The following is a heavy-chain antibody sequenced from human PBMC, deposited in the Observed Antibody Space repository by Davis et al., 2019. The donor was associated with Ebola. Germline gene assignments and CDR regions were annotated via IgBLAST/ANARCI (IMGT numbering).Heavy chain of an antibody. V-gene: IGHV1-18*01. CDR1: GYTFNSHG. CDR3: ARVPRYCSSTSCYYYGMDV. D-gene: IGHD2-2*01. Sequence: ASVKVSCKASGYTFNSHGISWVRQAPGQGLEWMGWISAYNGNTNYAQKLQGRVTMTTDTSTSTAYMELRSLRSDDTAVYYCARVPRYCSSTSCYYYGMDVWGQGTTVAVSS. CDR2: ISAYNGNT. J-gene: IGHJ6*02.